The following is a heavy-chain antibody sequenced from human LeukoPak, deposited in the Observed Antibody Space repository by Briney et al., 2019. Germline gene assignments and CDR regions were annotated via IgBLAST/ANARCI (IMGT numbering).Heavy chain of an antibody. D-gene: IGHD2-21*01. Sequence: SETLSLTCTVSGGSISSCYYWGWIRQPPGKELDWIGSIYFSGSTYYNPSLKSRVTISIDTSKNQFSLKLSSVTAADTAVYYCARSEGPRLWHAFDIWGQGTMVTVSS. V-gene: IGHV4-39*01. J-gene: IGHJ3*02. CDR2: IYFSGST. CDR3: ARSEGPRLWHAFDI. CDR1: GGSISSCYY.